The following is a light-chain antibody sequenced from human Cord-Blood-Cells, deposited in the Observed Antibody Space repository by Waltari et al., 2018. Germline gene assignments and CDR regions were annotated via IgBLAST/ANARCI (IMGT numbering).Light chain of an antibody. CDR1: LSHVGSSYL. J-gene: IGLJ2*01. V-gene: IGLV2-23*01. CDR3: CSYAGSSTLV. CDR2: EGS. Sequence: QSALTQPASVSGSPGPSITLPCAGTLSHVGSSYLLPWYQQHPGKAPKLMIYEGSKRPSEVSNRFSGSKSGNTASLTISGLQAEDEADDYCCSYAGSSTLVFGGGTKLTVL.